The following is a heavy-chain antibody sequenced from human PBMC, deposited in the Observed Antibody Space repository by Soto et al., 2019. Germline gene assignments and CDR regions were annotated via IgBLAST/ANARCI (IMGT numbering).Heavy chain of an antibody. CDR3: AKGGYYSLFDI. J-gene: IGHJ3*02. Sequence: XGSLRLTSVACGFRVSSYAMSGVRQTPGKGLEWVSGISGSGGRTYYADSVKGRFTISRDNSNNTLSLQMHILRVEDTAVYFCAKGGYYSLFDIWGQGTVVTVSS. CDR1: GFRVSSYA. V-gene: IGHV3-23*01. CDR2: ISGSGGRT. D-gene: IGHD3-16*01.